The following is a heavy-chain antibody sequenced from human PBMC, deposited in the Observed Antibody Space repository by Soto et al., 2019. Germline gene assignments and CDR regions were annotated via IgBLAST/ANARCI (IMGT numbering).Heavy chain of an antibody. Sequence: ASETLSLTCAVSGDSINSVDYYWSWIRQPPGKGLEWIGYVYYSGNTNYNPSLKSRVTISVDRSKKQFSLKLRSVTAGDTAVYYCARSSYSSIAVTQFDSWGQGTRVTVSS. J-gene: IGHJ4*02. D-gene: IGHD6-19*01. CDR2: VYYSGNT. CDR1: GDSINSVDYY. V-gene: IGHV4-61*08. CDR3: ARSSYSSIAVTQFDS.